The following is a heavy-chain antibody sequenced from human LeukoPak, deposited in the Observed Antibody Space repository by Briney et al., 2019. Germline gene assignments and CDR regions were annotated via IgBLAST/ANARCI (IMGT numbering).Heavy chain of an antibody. V-gene: IGHV3-23*01. CDR2: ISGSGGST. Sequence: PGGSLRLSCAASGFTSSSYAMSWVRQAPGKGLEWVSGISGSGGSTYYAASVKGRFTISRDNSKNTLYLQMNSLRAEDTAVYYCAKSLLTGYSSSWPLYYFDYWGQGTLVTVSS. CDR1: GFTSSSYA. D-gene: IGHD6-13*01. J-gene: IGHJ4*02. CDR3: AKSLLTGYSSSWPLYYFDY.